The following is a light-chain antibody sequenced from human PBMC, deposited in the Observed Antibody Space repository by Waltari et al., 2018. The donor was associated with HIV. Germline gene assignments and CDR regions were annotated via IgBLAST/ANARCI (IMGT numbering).Light chain of an antibody. CDR1: NSDIGNFDY. J-gene: IGLJ2*01. Sequence: QSALTQPPSASGPPGQSFPIPCTGTNSDIGNFDYVSWFQQHPGKPPKLIISEVYKRPSGVPNRFSGSKSGNTASLTVSGLQAEDEADYYCSSYATTNDFYVLFGGGTKLTVL. V-gene: IGLV2-8*01. CDR2: EVY. CDR3: SSYATTNDFYVL.